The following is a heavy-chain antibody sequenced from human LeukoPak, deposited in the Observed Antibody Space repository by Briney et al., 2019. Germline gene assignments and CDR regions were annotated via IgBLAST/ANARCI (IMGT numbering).Heavy chain of an antibody. CDR2: IYYSGST. CDR1: GGSISSYY. D-gene: IGHD5-12*01. V-gene: IGHV4-59*01. Sequence: SETLSLTCTVSGGSISSYYWSWIRQPPGKGLEWIGYIYYSGSTNYNPSLKSRVTISVDTSKNQFSLKLSSVTAADTAAYYCARWSGYDLDYWGQETLVTVSS. J-gene: IGHJ4*02. CDR3: ARWSGYDLDY.